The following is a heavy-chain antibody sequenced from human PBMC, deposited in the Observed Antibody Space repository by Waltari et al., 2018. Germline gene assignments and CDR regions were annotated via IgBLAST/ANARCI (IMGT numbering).Heavy chain of an antibody. V-gene: IGHV1-18*01. CDR2: VSASNGNT. J-gene: IGHJ4*02. D-gene: IGHD6-19*01. CDR1: GYTFASYG. Sequence: QVQLVQSEAEVRKPGASVKVSCKASGYTFASYGINWVRQAPGQGLEWMGRVSASNGNTNYAQNLQGRVTLSTDTSTSTAYMELRGLRSDDTAVYYCARDFTIAVPGGLDYWGQGTLVTVSS. CDR3: ARDFTIAVPGGLDY.